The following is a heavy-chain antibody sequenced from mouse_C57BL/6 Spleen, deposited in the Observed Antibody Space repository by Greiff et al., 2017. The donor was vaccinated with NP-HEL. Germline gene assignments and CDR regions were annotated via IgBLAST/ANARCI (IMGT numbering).Heavy chain of an antibody. Sequence: QVQLQQPGAELVRPGSSVKLSCKASGYTFTSYWMHWVKQRPIQGLEWIGNIDPSDSETHYNQKFKDKATLTVDKSSSTAYMQLSSLTSEDSAVYYCARWDFITTVVAVPYFDYWGQGTTLTVSS. V-gene: IGHV1-52*01. CDR1: GYTFTSYW. J-gene: IGHJ2*01. CDR3: ARWDFITTVVAVPYFDY. CDR2: IDPSDSET. D-gene: IGHD1-1*01.